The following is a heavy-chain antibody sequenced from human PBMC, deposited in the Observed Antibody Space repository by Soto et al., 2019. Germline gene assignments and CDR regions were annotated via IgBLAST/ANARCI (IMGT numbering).Heavy chain of an antibody. D-gene: IGHD3-22*01. CDR2: IWYDGSNK. V-gene: IGHV3-33*01. CDR1: GFTFSSYG. Sequence: QVQLVESGGGVVQPGRSLRLSCAASGFTFSSYGMHWVRQAPGKGLEWVAVIWYDGSNKYYADSVKGRFTISRDNSKNTLYLQMNSLRAEDTAVYYCARVKFNYYDSSGGFDYWGQGTLVTVSS. J-gene: IGHJ4*02. CDR3: ARVKFNYYDSSGGFDY.